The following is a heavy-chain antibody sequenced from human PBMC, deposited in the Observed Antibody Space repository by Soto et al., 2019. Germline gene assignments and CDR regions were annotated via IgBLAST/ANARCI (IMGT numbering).Heavy chain of an antibody. CDR2: VIPIFGTA. CDR1: GGTFSSYA. D-gene: IGHD3-10*01. J-gene: IGHJ6*02. CDR3: ARDLGEASYYYGMDV. V-gene: IGHV1-69*13. Sequence: SVKVSCRASGGTFSSYAISWVRQAPGQGLEWMGGVIPIFGTANYAQKFQGRVRINADESTSTAYMELSSLRSEDTAVYYCARDLGEASYYYGMDVWGQGTTVTVS.